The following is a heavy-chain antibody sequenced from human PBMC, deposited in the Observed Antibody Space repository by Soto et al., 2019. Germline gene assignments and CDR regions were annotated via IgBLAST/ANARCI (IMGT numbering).Heavy chain of an antibody. CDR1: GYTFSNYD. Sequence: QVILVQSGPELKKPGASVKVSCKASGYTFSNYDISWVRQAPGQGLEWLGWISGYNGNTNSAQKVQGRVTMTRDKITSTAYMELRSLTSDDTAVYYRVRDTGWFDPWGQGTLVTVSS. J-gene: IGHJ5*02. V-gene: IGHV1-18*04. CDR3: VRDTGWFDP. CDR2: ISGYNGNT.